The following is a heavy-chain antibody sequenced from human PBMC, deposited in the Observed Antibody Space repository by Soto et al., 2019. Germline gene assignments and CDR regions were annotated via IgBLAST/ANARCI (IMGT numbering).Heavy chain of an antibody. CDR2: ISYDGKHK. CDR3: AKGAVQDLWSGYYTLFDY. D-gene: IGHD3-3*01. V-gene: IGHV3-30*18. CDR1: GFTFSTYG. Sequence: QVQLVESGGGVVQPGRSLRLSCAASGFTFSTYGMHWVRQAPGKGLEWVAVISYDGKHKYYADSLKGRFTISRDNSMNTLYLQMNSLRAEDTAVYYCAKGAVQDLWSGYYTLFDYWGQGTLVTVSS. J-gene: IGHJ4*02.